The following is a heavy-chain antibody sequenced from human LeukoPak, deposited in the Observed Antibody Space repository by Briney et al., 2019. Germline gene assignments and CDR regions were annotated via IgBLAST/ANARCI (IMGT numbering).Heavy chain of an antibody. CDR1: GFTFSSYG. CDR3: AKDTQLGWDYFDY. Sequence: PGGSLRLSCAASGFTFSSYGMHWVRQAPGKGLEWVAVISYDGSNKYSADSVKGRFTISRDNSKNTLDLQMNSLRAEDTAVYYCAKDTQLGWDYFDYWGQGTLVTVSS. J-gene: IGHJ4*02. V-gene: IGHV3-30*18. D-gene: IGHD6-19*01. CDR2: ISYDGSNK.